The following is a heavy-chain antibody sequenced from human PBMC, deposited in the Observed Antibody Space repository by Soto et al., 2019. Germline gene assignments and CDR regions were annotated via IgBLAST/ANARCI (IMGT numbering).Heavy chain of an antibody. V-gene: IGHV3-33*01. J-gene: IGHJ4*02. CDR1: GFTFSSYG. CDR3: ARGSTFQTTYPDY. CDR2: IWYDGSNK. D-gene: IGHD4-17*01. Sequence: PGGSLRLSCAASGFTFSSYGMHWVRQAPGKGLEWVAVIWYDGSNKYYADSVKGRFTISRDNSKNTLYLQMNSLRAEDTAVYYCARGSTFQTTYPDYWGQGTLVTVSS.